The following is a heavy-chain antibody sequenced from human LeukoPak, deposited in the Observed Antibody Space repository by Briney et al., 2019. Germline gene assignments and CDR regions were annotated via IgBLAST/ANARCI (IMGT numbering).Heavy chain of an antibody. CDR3: ARGYRAPQTFYSYHYFDS. V-gene: IGHV4-34*01. CDR2: INHFGST. Sequence: SSEPLSLTCAVYGGSFSGYYWSWLRQPPGKGLEWIGEINHFGSTNYNPSLKSRVTKSGDTSKNQFSLKVNSVTAADTAVYYCARGYRAPQTFYSYHYFDSWAQGILVTVSS. D-gene: IGHD5-18*01. CDR1: GGSFSGYY. J-gene: IGHJ4*02.